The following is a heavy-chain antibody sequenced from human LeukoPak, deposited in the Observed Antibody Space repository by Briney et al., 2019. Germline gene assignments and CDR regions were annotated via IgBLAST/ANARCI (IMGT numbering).Heavy chain of an antibody. D-gene: IGHD2-15*01. J-gene: IGHJ4*02. CDR1: GDSVTSSY. V-gene: IGHV4-59*08. CDR2: VSSDGTT. Sequence: SETLSLTCSVSGDSVTSSYWNWIRQPPGKGPEWIGYVSSDGTTNYTPSLRSRLIMSVDTAKNDISLILTSVTASDTAIYYCARLDCFVEGCYNHWGRGTLVTVSS. CDR3: ARLDCFVEGCYNH.